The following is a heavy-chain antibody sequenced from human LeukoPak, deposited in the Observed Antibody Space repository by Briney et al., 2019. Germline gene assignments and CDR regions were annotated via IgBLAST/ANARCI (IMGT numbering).Heavy chain of an antibody. V-gene: IGHV3-21*01. CDR2: ISSSSSYI. J-gene: IGHJ4*02. CDR3: ARARYDILTGYYLDY. D-gene: IGHD3-9*01. CDR1: GFTFSSYS. Sequence: GGSLRLSCAASGFTFSSYSMNWVRQAPGKGLEWVSSISSSSSYIYYADSVKGRFTISRDNAKNSLYLQMNSLRAEDTAVYYCARARYDILTGYYLDYWGQGTLVTVSS.